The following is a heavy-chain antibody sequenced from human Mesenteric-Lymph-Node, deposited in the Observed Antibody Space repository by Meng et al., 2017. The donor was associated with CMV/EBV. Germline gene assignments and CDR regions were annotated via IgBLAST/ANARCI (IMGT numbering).Heavy chain of an antibody. V-gene: IGHV3-23*01. CDR3: AKGAIVGVTAPDY. Sequence: GGSLRLSCAASGFTFSNHALAWVRQAPGKGLEWVSTISGSGRSTFYADSVKGRFTISRDISHNTLYLQMNSLRAEDTAVYHCAKGAIVGVTAPDYWGQGTLVTVSS. CDR2: ISGSGRST. D-gene: IGHD3-3*01. CDR1: GFTFSNHA. J-gene: IGHJ4*02.